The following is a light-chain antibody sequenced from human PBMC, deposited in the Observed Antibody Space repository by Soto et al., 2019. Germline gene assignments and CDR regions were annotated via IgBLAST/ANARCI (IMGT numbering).Light chain of an antibody. CDR2: DAS. CDR1: ESISSW. Sequence: DIQMTQSPSTLSASVGDRVTITCRASESISSWLAWYQQKPGKAPKLLIYDASILESGVPSRFSGSGSGTEFTLTISSLQPDDFATYHCQQYNSYWTFGQGTKVDI. J-gene: IGKJ1*01. V-gene: IGKV1-5*01. CDR3: QQYNSYWT.